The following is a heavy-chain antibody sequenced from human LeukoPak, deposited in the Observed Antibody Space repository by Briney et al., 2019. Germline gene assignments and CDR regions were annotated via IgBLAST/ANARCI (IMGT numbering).Heavy chain of an antibody. CDR2: ISGSGGST. CDR1: GFTFSSYA. J-gene: IGHJ5*02. CDR3: AKEWPIQKHYHDSSGFPWFDP. Sequence: GGSLRLSCAASGFTFSSYAMSWVRQAPGKGLEWVSAISGSGGSTYYADSVKGRFTISRDNSKNTLYLQMNSLRAEDTAVYYCAKEWPIQKHYHDSSGFPWFDPWGQGTLVTVSS. V-gene: IGHV3-23*01. D-gene: IGHD3-22*01.